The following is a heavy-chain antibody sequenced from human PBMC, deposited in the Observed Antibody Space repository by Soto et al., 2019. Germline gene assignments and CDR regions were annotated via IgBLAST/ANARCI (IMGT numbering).Heavy chain of an antibody. V-gene: IGHV3-7*01. CDR1: GFTFSSYW. D-gene: IGHD6-13*01. Sequence: EVQLVESGGGLVQPGGSLRLSCAASGFTFSSYWMSWVRQAPGKGLEWLANIKQDGGEKYYVDSVKGRFSISRDNAKNALYHQMNSLRGEDTAVDYCARVGYNSSCMEVWCLGTTVIVSS. J-gene: IGHJ6*02. CDR3: ARVGYNSSCMEV. CDR2: IKQDGGEK.